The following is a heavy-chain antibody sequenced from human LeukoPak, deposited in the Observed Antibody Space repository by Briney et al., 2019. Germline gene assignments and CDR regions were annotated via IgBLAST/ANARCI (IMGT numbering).Heavy chain of an antibody. CDR1: GYTFTGYY. CDR2: INPNSGGT. Sequence: ASVKVSCKASGYTFTGYYMHWVRQAPGQGLEWMGWINPNSGGTNYAQKFQGRVTMTRDTSISTAYMELSRLRSDDTAVYYCARGVVGYSYAPDALDIWGQGTMVTVSS. D-gene: IGHD5-18*01. V-gene: IGHV1-2*02. CDR3: ARGVVGYSYAPDALDI. J-gene: IGHJ3*02.